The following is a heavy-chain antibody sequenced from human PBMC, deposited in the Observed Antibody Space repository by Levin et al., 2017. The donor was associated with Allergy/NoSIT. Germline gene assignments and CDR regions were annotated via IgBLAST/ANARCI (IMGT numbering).Heavy chain of an antibody. V-gene: IGHV3-74*01. CDR1: GFAFRGFW. Sequence: PGGSLRLSCVASGFAFRGFWMHWVRQVPGKGLMWVSRINGDGSATNYADSVKGRFTISRDNAKKTLFLEMSNLRAEDTAVYYCASEVLEGHDYWDYWGQGTLVTVSS. D-gene: IGHD1-1*01. J-gene: IGHJ4*02. CDR3: ASEVLEGHDYWDY. CDR2: INGDGSAT.